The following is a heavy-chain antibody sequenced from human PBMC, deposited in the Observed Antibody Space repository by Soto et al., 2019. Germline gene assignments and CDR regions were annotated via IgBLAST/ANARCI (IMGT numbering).Heavy chain of an antibody. Sequence: ASVKVSCKASGYTFTSYAMHWVRQAPGQRLEWMGWINAGNGNTKYSQKFQGRVTITRDTSASTAYMELSSLRSEDTAVYYCAREPPREATDYHGIDFWGQGTTVTVSS. CDR1: GYTFTSYA. CDR3: AREPPREATDYHGIDF. J-gene: IGHJ6*02. CDR2: INAGNGNT. V-gene: IGHV1-3*01. D-gene: IGHD1-26*01.